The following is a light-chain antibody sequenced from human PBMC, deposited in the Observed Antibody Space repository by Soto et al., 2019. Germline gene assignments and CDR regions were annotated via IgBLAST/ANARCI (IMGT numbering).Light chain of an antibody. V-gene: IGLV2-14*01. J-gene: IGLJ3*02. Sequence: QSALTQPASVSGSPGQSITISCTGSTSDVGAYNYVSWYKHHPGQAPQLMIYEVGHRPSGVSNRFSGSKSGNTASLTISGLQAEDEADYYCSSYTSTFTVVFGGGTKLTVL. CDR1: TSDVGAYNY. CDR2: EVG. CDR3: SSYTSTFTVV.